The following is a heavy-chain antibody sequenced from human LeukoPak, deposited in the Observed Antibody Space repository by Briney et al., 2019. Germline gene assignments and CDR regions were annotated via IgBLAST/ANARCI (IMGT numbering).Heavy chain of an antibody. CDR3: ARVLVSYAMDV. CDR2: TYYRSKWYH. CDR1: GDSVSSGSAA. D-gene: IGHD2-8*02. V-gene: IGHV6-1*01. Sequence: SQTLSLTCAISGDSVSSGSAAWNWIRQSSSRGLEWLGRTYYRSKWYHDYALFLQSRIIISPDTSNNQISLQLSSVTPEDTAVYYCARVLVSYAMDVWGTGTTVTVSS. J-gene: IGHJ6*04.